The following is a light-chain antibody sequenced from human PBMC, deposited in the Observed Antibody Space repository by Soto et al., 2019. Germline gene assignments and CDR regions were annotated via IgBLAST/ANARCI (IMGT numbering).Light chain of an antibody. V-gene: IGKV2-28*01. Sequence: DVVMTQSPLSLPVTPGEPASISCRSSQSLLHRNGKNYLDWYLQKPGQSPQLLIYLGSNRASGVPARFSGSESGTDFTLKISRVEAEDVGVYYCMQALQTPSFGQGTKLEIK. J-gene: IGKJ2*01. CDR3: MQALQTPS. CDR1: QSLLHRNGKNY. CDR2: LGS.